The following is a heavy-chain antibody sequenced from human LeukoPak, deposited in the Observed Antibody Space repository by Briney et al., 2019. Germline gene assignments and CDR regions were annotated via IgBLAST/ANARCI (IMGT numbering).Heavy chain of an antibody. Sequence: ASVRVSCKASGDTFIGYYMHWVRQAPGQGLEWMGWMNLNSGDTNYAQKFQGRVTMTRDTSISTAYMELSSLRSDDTAVYYCARDPGGFKIDYWAREPWSPSPQ. CDR3: ARDPGGFKIDY. CDR2: MNLNSGDT. CDR1: GDTFIGYY. V-gene: IGHV1-2*02. D-gene: IGHD2-8*02. J-gene: IGHJ4*02.